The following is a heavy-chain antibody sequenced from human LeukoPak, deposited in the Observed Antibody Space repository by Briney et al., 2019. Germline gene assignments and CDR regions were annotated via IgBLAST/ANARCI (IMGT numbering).Heavy chain of an antibody. J-gene: IGHJ1*01. V-gene: IGHV3-30-3*01. CDR2: ISYDGNNQ. CDR3: ARDRNSGIAAAGYFQH. Sequence: SCKASGGTFSSYAMHWVRQAPGKGLEWVAVISYDGNNQYYADSVKGRFTISRDNSKNTLYLQINSLRAEDTAVYYCARDRNSGIAAAGYFQHWGQGTLVTVSS. CDR1: GGTFSSYA. D-gene: IGHD6-13*01.